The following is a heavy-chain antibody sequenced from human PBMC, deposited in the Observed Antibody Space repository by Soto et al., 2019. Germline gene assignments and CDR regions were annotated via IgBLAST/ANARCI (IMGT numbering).Heavy chain of an antibody. CDR2: MSHIGSV. V-gene: IGHV4-4*02. Sequence: QVLLQESGPGLVQPSGTLSLSCVVSGVSIGSNYYWGWVRQPPGKGLEWLGDMSHIGSVNYNPSLNRRVTISLEKSQNQFHLKLDSMTAADTAVYFCAGRLGWYAVDCCGQGTLVIVSS. CDR1: GVSIGSNYY. J-gene: IGHJ4*02. D-gene: IGHD6-19*01. CDR3: AGRLGWYAVDC.